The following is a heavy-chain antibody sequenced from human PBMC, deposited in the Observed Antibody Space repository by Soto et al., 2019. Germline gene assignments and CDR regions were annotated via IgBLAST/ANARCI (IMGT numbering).Heavy chain of an antibody. J-gene: IGHJ3*02. CDR3: ARDQEGITMIVNGAFDI. D-gene: IGHD3-22*01. CDR2: INPSGGST. Sequence: QVQLVQSGAEVKKPGASVKVSCKASGYTFTSYYMHWVRQAPGQGLEWMGIINPSGGSTSYTQKFQGRVTMTRDTSTSTVYMELSSLRSEDTAVYYCARDQEGITMIVNGAFDIWGQGTMVTVSS. V-gene: IGHV1-46*01. CDR1: GYTFTSYY.